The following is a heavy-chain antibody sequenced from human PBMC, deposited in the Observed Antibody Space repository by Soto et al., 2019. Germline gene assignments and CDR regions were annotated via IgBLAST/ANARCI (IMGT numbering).Heavy chain of an antibody. Sequence: PGESLKISCKGSGYSFTSYWISWVRQMPGKGLEWMGIIYPGDSDTRYSPSFQGQVTISADKSISTAYLQWSSLKASDTAMYYCARRQSGLDYYYGMDVWGQGTTVTVSS. CDR2: IYPGDSDT. V-gene: IGHV5-51*01. CDR3: ARRQSGLDYYYGMDV. J-gene: IGHJ6*02. CDR1: GYSFTSYW. D-gene: IGHD3-22*01.